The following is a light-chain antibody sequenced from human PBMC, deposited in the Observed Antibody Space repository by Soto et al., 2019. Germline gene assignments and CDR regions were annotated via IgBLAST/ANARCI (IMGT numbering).Light chain of an antibody. V-gene: IGKV3-15*01. J-gene: IGKJ2*01. Sequence: ELVMTQSPGTLSVSPGERATLSCRASQSVSNALAWYQQKPGQAPRLLIYGASTRATGIPARFSGTGSGTEFTLTITSLQSEDFAVYFCQHYNDWPHTFGQGTKVDIX. CDR1: QSVSNA. CDR2: GAS. CDR3: QHYNDWPHT.